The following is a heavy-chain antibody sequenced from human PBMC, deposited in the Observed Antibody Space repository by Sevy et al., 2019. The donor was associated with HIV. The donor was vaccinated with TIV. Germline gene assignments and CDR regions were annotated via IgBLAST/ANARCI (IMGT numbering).Heavy chain of an antibody. J-gene: IGHJ4*02. CDR1: GFTFDGYT. D-gene: IGHD2-15*01. CDR2: ITWDGGST. V-gene: IGHV3-43*01. Sequence: GESLKISCSASGFTFDGYTMHWVRQVPGKGLEWVSLITWDGGSTYYADPVKGRFTISRDNSKNSLYLQMNSLRTEDTALYYCAKDGQVAATLYFFDYWGQGTLVTVSS. CDR3: AKDGQVAATLYFFDY.